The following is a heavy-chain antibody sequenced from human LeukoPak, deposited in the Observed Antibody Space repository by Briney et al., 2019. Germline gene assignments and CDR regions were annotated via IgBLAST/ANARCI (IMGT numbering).Heavy chain of an antibody. D-gene: IGHD6-19*01. Sequence: PGESLKISCKGSGYSFTSYWIGWVRQMPGKGLEWMGIIYPGDSDTRYSPSFQGQVTISADKSISTAYLQWSSLKASDTAMYYCARLDSSGWYDYYGMDVWGQGTTVTVSS. V-gene: IGHV5-51*01. CDR1: GYSFTSYW. CDR2: IYPGDSDT. J-gene: IGHJ6*02. CDR3: ARLDSSGWYDYYGMDV.